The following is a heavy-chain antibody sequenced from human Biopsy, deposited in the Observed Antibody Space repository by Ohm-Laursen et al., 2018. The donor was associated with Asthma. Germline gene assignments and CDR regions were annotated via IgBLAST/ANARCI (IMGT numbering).Heavy chain of an antibody. V-gene: IGHV1-69*13. Sequence: SVKVSCKVSGGTFRTYAFNWVRQAPGQGLEWMGGIIPMYGVPKVAQKFQGRVTITADESTSTAYMEMSSLRSEDTAVYYCARVDAIMISGDFYFYSGFDPWGQGTTVRVSS. CDR3: ARVDAIMISGDFYFYSGFDP. D-gene: IGHD3-16*01. J-gene: IGHJ6*02. CDR1: GGTFRTYA. CDR2: IIPMYGVP.